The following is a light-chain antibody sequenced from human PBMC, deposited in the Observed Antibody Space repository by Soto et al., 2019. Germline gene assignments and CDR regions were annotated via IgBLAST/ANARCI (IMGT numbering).Light chain of an antibody. CDR2: EVA. J-gene: IGLJ1*01. V-gene: IGLV2-14*01. Sequence: QAPLTLPASVSGSPGQSITIACTGTNSDIGFYNYVSWYQQHPGEAPKLIIYEVAKRPSGVSSRFSGSKSGNTASLTISGLQAEDEADYHCSSYTSSSPLSVFGTGTKVTVL. CDR1: NSDIGFYNY. CDR3: SSYTSSSPLSV.